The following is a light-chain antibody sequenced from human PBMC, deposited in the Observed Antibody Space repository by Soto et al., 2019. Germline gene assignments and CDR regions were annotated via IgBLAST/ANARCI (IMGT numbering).Light chain of an antibody. Sequence: EIVLTQSPGTLSLSPGERATLSCRASQSVRSNYLAWYQQKPGQAPRLLIYGASSRATGIPDRFSGTGSGTDFTLTISSLEPEDFAVYYCQQYGGSPYTFGQGPKLEI. CDR2: GAS. CDR1: QSVRSNY. J-gene: IGKJ2*01. V-gene: IGKV3-20*01. CDR3: QQYGGSPYT.